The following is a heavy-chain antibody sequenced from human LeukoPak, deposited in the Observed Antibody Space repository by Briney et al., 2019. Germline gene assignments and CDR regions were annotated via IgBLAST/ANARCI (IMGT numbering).Heavy chain of an antibody. CDR2: ISSSSSYI. J-gene: IGHJ6*03. Sequence: GGSLRLSCAASGFTFSSYSINWVRQAPGKGLEWVSSISSSSSYIYYADSVKGRFTISRDNSKNTLYLQMNSLRAEDTAVYYCAKVTRDCSSTSCYFYYYYYMDVWGKGTTVTISS. CDR3: AKVTRDCSSTSCYFYYYYYMDV. V-gene: IGHV3-21*01. CDR1: GFTFSSYS. D-gene: IGHD2-2*01.